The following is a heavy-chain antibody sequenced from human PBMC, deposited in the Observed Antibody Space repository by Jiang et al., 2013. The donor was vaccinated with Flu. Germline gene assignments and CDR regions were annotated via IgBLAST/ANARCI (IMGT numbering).Heavy chain of an antibody. CDR2: TYYRSKWYT. CDR3: VRGAPRLFDY. J-gene: IGHJ4*02. Sequence: QTLSLTCAISGDSVSSNSAAWNWIRQSPSRGLEWLGRTYYRSKWYTNYTISVEGRITINPDTSKNQLSLQLNSVTPEDTAVYYCVRGAPRLFDYWGQGILVTVSS. V-gene: IGHV6-1*01. CDR1: GDSVSSNSAA.